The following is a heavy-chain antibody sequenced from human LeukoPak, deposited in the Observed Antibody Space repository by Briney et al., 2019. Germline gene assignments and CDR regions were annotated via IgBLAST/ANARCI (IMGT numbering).Heavy chain of an antibody. J-gene: IGHJ4*02. Sequence: SQTLSLTCAVSGGSISSGGYSWSWIRQPPGKGLEWIGYIYHSGSTYYNPSLKSRVTISVDRSKNQFSLKLSSVTAADTAVYYCARGPPKELLWFGELLVIDYWGQGTLVTVSS. CDR3: ARGPPKELLWFGELLVIDY. D-gene: IGHD3-10*01. CDR2: IYHSGST. CDR1: GGSISSGGYS. V-gene: IGHV4-30-2*01.